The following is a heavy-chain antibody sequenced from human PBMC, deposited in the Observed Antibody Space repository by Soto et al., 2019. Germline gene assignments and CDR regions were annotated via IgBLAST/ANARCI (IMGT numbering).Heavy chain of an antibody. V-gene: IGHV4-34*01. Sequence: KSSETLSLTCAVYGGSFSGYYWSWIRQPPGKGLEWIGEINHSGSTNYNPSLKSRVTISVDTSKNQFSLKLSSVTAADTAVYYCARLVGATVSTFDYWGQGTLVTVSS. CDR1: GGSFSGYY. CDR3: ARLVGATVSTFDY. J-gene: IGHJ4*02. D-gene: IGHD1-26*01. CDR2: INHSGST.